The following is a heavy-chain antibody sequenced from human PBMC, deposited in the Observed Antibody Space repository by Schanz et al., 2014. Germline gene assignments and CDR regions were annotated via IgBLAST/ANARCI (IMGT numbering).Heavy chain of an antibody. CDR3: AKTPREYCNYDSCPNWFDS. Sequence: EVQLVESGGGLVQPGKSLRLSCAASGFTFDKYAMHWVRQAPGKGLEWVSVISWNSGTIGYADSVKGRFTISRDNAKNSLYLQMNSLRAEDTALYYCAKTPREYCNYDSCPNWFDSWGQGTLVTASS. CDR2: ISWNSGTI. D-gene: IGHD2-15*01. J-gene: IGHJ5*01. V-gene: IGHV3-9*01. CDR1: GFTFDKYA.